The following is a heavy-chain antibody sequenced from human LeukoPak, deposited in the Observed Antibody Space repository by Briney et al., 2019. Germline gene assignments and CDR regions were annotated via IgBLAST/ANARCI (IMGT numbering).Heavy chain of an antibody. CDR2: INPNSGGT. CDR1: GYTFAGYY. CDR3: ARGVVRGVSGPGH. J-gene: IGHJ4*02. D-gene: IGHD3-10*01. Sequence: ASVKVSCKASGYTFAGYYMHWVRQAPGQGLEWMGWINPNSGGTNYAQKFQGRVTMTRDTSISTAYMELSRLRSDDTAVYYCARGVVRGVSGPGHWGQGTLVTVSS. V-gene: IGHV1-2*02.